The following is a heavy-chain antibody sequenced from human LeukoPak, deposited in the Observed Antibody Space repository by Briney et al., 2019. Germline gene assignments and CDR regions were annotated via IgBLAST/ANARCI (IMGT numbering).Heavy chain of an antibody. Sequence: TGGSLRLSCAASGFTFSSYAMSWVRQAPGKGLEWVSAISGSGGSTYYADSVKGRFTISRDNAKNSLYLQMNSLRAEDTAVFYCARGYCSRTSCEDFDYWGQGTLVTVSS. D-gene: IGHD2-2*01. CDR2: ISGSGGST. J-gene: IGHJ4*02. CDR3: ARGYCSRTSCEDFDY. CDR1: GFTFSSYA. V-gene: IGHV3-23*01.